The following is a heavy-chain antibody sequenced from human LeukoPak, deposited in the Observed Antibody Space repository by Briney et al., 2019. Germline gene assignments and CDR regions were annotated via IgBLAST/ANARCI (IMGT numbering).Heavy chain of an antibody. CDR3: ARDSGGNSGIDY. V-gene: IGHV4-30-4*01. D-gene: IGHD4-23*01. J-gene: IGHJ4*02. Sequence: SQTLSLTCTVSGGPISSGDYYWSWIRQPPGKGLEWIGYIYYSGSTYYNPSLKSRVTISVDTSKNQFSLKLSSVTAADTAVYYCARDSGGNSGIDYWGQGTLVTVSS. CDR2: IYYSGST. CDR1: GGPISSGDYY.